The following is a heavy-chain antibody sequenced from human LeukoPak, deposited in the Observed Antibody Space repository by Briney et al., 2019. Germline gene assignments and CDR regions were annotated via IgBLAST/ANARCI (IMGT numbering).Heavy chain of an antibody. V-gene: IGHV7-4-1*02. CDR3: ARRLWFGELLQEGNFDC. CDR2: INTNTGNP. J-gene: IGHJ4*02. CDR1: GYTFTSYA. Sequence: ASVKVSCKASGYTFTSYAMNWVRQAPGQGLEWMGWINTNTGNPAYAQGFTGRFVFSLDTSVSTAYLQISSLKAEDTAVYYCARRLWFGELLQEGNFDCWGQGTLVTVSS. D-gene: IGHD3-10*01.